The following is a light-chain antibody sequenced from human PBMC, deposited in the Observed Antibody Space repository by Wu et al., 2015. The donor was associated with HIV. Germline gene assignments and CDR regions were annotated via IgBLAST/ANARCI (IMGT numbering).Light chain of an antibody. V-gene: IGKV1-5*03. J-gene: IGKJ1*01. CDR1: QSIGSR. Sequence: DIQMTQSPSTLSASVGDRVTITCRASQSIGSRLAWYQQKPGKAPKLLIDKASSLESGVPSRFSGSVSGTEFTLTISSLQPDDFATYYCQQYNSYSWTFGQGTKVEIK. CDR3: QQYNSYSWT. CDR2: KAS.